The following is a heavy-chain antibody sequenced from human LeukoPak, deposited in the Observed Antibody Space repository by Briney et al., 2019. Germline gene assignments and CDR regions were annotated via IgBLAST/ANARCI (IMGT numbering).Heavy chain of an antibody. CDR3: AGTEGIAAAGDAYYFDY. J-gene: IGHJ4*02. CDR2: IYSGGST. V-gene: IGHV3-53*01. D-gene: IGHD6-13*01. Sequence: PGGSLRLSCAASGFTFSSYAMSWVRQAPGKGLEWVSVIYSGGSTYYADSVKGRFTISRDNSKNTLYLQMNSLRAEDTAVYYCAGTEGIAAAGDAYYFDYWGQGTLVTVSS. CDR1: GFTFSSYA.